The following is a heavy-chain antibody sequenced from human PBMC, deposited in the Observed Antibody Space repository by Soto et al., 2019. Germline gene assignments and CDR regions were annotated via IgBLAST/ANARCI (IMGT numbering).Heavy chain of an antibody. V-gene: IGHV4-4*02. CDR1: GASISSSNW. Sequence: QVQLQESGPGLVEPSGTLSLTCAVSGASISSSNWWSWVRQSPGKGLEWIGEIFHSGDTSYNPSLKSRVIISVDKSKNQFSLRLTSVTASDTAVYFCARDYLAGLPGHYYAMDVWGQGTTVIVSS. J-gene: IGHJ6*02. CDR3: ARDYLAGLPGHYYAMDV. D-gene: IGHD2-21*01. CDR2: IFHSGDT.